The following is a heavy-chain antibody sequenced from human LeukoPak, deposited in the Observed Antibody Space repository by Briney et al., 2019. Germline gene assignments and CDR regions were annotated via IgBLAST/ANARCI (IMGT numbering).Heavy chain of an antibody. Sequence: GGSLRLSCAASGFTFSSHGMHWARQAPGKGLEWAAVIWFDGTKKYYADSVKGRFTISRDNSKNTLYLQMNSLRADDTAIYYCARMSATYLDYWAREPWSPSPQ. J-gene: IGHJ4*02. V-gene: IGHV3-33*01. CDR1: GFTFSSHG. CDR2: IWFDGTKK. D-gene: IGHD3-3*01. CDR3: ARMSATYLDY.